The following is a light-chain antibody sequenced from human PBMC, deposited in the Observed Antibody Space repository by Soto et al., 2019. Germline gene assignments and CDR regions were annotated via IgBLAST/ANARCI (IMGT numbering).Light chain of an antibody. J-gene: IGKJ2*01. V-gene: IGKV3-20*01. CDR2: GAS. CDR1: QSVSSTY. Sequence: EIVLTQSPGTLSLSPGERATLSCRASQSVSSTYLAWYQQKPGQAPRLLIYGASTRATGIEDRFSGSGSGTDFILSISRLEREDFAVYHCQLYDTSPPGYTFAQGTKLEI. CDR3: QLYDTSPPGYT.